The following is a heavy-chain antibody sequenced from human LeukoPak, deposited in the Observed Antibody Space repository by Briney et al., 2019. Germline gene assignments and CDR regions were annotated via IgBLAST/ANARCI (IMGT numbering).Heavy chain of an antibody. V-gene: IGHV1-8*01. CDR2: MNPNSGNT. D-gene: IGHD3-9*01. Sequence: ASVKVSCKASGYTFTSYDINWVRQAIGQGLEWMGWMNPNSGNTGYAQKFQGRVTMTRNTSISTAYMELSSLRSEDTAVYYCARAGGELYYDILTGYYYYYMDVWGKGTTVTVSS. CDR1: GYTFTSYD. J-gene: IGHJ6*03. CDR3: ARAGGELYYDILTGYYYYYMDV.